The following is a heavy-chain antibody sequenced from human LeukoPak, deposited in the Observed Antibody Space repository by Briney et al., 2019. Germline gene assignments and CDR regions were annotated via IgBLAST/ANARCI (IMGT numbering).Heavy chain of an antibody. Sequence: GGSLRLSCAASGFTFSDSYMTWIRQAPGKGLEWVSYISSTAYTIFYADSVKGRFTISRDNAKNSLYLQMNSLRAEDTALYHCARGGYCSSTSCYDDYYYYYMDVWGKGTTVTISS. CDR2: ISSTAYTI. CDR3: ARGGYCSSTSCYDDYYYYYMDV. D-gene: IGHD2-2*01. V-gene: IGHV3-11*01. CDR1: GFTFSDSY. J-gene: IGHJ6*03.